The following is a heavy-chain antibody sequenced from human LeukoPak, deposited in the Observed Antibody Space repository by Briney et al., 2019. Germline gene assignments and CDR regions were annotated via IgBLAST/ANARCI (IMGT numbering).Heavy chain of an antibody. V-gene: IGHV1-24*01. CDR2: FDPEDGET. CDR1: GYTLTELS. D-gene: IGHD1-7*01. CDR3: ATARRYPELPDY. Sequence: ASVKVSCKVSGYTLTELSMHWVRQAPGKRLEWMGGFDPEDGETIYAQKFQGRVTMTEDTSTDTAYMELSSLRSEDTAVYYCATARRYPELPDYWGQGTLVTVSS. J-gene: IGHJ4*02.